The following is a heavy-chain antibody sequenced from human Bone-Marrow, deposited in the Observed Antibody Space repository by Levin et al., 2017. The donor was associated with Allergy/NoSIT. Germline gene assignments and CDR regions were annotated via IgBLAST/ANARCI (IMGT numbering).Heavy chain of an antibody. CDR1: GYTFTDYF. CDR2: INPKSGTT. CDR3: VKDPGAYFGSGTYDGVDV. V-gene: IGHV1-2*02. Sequence: PAASVKVSCKASGYTFTDYFIHWVRQAPGQGLEWMGWINPKSGTTNYAHNLRARVTITSDAAITTIYMTLNSLTSDDKGVYYCVKDPGAYFGSGTYDGVDVWGQGTTVTVSS. J-gene: IGHJ6*02. D-gene: IGHD3-10*01.